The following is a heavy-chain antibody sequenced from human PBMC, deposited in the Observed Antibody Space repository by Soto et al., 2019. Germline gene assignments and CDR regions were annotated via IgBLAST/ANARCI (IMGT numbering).Heavy chain of an antibody. V-gene: IGHV3-13*01. CDR1: GFTFSSYD. CDR2: IGTAGDT. Sequence: GGSLRLSWAAAGFTFSSYDMHWVRQATGKGLEWVSAIGTAGDTYYPGSVKGRFTISRENAKNSLYLQMNSLRAGDTAVYYCARVADDGNFDYWGQGTLVTVSS. J-gene: IGHJ4*02. CDR3: ARVADDGNFDY.